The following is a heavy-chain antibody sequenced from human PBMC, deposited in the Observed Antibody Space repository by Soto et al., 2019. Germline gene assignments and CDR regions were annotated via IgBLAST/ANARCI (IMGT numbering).Heavy chain of an antibody. J-gene: IGHJ4*02. CDR2: ISSSSSYI. Sequence: GGSLRLSCAAPGFTFSSYSMNWVRQAPGKGLEWVSSISSSSSYIYYADSVKGRFTISRDNAKNSLYLQMNSLRAEDTAVYYCVYSYYYDTYYFDYWGQGTLVTVSS. V-gene: IGHV3-21*01. D-gene: IGHD3-22*01. CDR3: VYSYYYDTYYFDY. CDR1: GFTFSSYS.